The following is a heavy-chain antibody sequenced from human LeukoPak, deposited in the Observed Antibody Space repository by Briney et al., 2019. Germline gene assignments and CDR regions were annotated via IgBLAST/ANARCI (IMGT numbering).Heavy chain of an antibody. CDR1: GLTFSSYG. CDR2: ISYDGTNK. D-gene: IGHD5-18*01. CDR3: ARDHKGYSYGYRGGYYHYYYMDV. V-gene: IGHV3-30*03. Sequence: GGSLRLSCAVSGLTFSSYGMYWVRQAPGKGLEWVAVISYDGTNKYYADSVKGRFTISRDNSKNTVYLQMNSLRVEDTAVYYCARDHKGYSYGYRGGYYHYYYMDVWGKGTTVTVSS. J-gene: IGHJ6*03.